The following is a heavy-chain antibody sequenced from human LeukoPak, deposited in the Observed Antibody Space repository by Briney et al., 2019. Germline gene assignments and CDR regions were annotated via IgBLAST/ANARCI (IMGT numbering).Heavy chain of an antibody. CDR2: ISSGSKYI. CDR3: ARALSYSYGSMDF. CDR1: GFSFSSYS. J-gene: IGHJ4*02. Sequence: GGSLRLSCAASGFSFSSYSMNWVRQAPGKGLEWVSSISSGSKYIYNADQLKGRFTISRDNAKNSPYLQMNSLRAEDTAVYYCARALSYSYGSMDFWGQGTLAIVSS. D-gene: IGHD5-18*01. V-gene: IGHV3-21*01.